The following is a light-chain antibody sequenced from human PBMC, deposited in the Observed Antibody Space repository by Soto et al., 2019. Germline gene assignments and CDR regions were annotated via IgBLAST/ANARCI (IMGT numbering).Light chain of an antibody. Sequence: EIVLTQSPGTLSFSPGERATLTCRASQSVSSSYLAWFQQKPGQAPRLLIYGASSRATGIPDRFSGSGSGTDFTLTISRLEPEDFAVYYCQQYGSSPPTFGQGTKVDIK. CDR3: QQYGSSPPT. J-gene: IGKJ1*01. CDR1: QSVSSSY. CDR2: GAS. V-gene: IGKV3-20*01.